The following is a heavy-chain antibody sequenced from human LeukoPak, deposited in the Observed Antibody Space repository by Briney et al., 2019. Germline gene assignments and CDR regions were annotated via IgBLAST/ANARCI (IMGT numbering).Heavy chain of an antibody. CDR1: GYXFASYW. CDR2: INPADSDT. V-gene: IGHV5-51*01. J-gene: IGHJ2*01. CDR3: ARDDYGGGYFDL. D-gene: IGHD4-23*01. Sequence: GESLKISCNGSGYXFASYWICWVRQMPGKGLEWMGIINPADSDTWYSPSFQGQVTISADKSISTAYLQWSSLKASDTAMYYRARDDYGGGYFDLWGRGTLVAVSS.